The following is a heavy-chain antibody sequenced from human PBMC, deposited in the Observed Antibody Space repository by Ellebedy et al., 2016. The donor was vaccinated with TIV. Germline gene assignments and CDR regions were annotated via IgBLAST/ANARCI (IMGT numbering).Heavy chain of an antibody. V-gene: IGHV4-59*01. J-gene: IGHJ4*02. D-gene: IGHD3-10*01. CDR2: IYYSGST. CDR1: GGSITGYY. Sequence: SETLSLTCTVSGGSITGYYWSWIRQPPGKGLEWIGYIYYSGSTNYNPSLKSRVTISVDTSKNYFSLNLTSVTAADTAVYYCARAGMVRGVIMDYWGQGTQVTVSS. CDR3: ARAGMVRGVIMDY.